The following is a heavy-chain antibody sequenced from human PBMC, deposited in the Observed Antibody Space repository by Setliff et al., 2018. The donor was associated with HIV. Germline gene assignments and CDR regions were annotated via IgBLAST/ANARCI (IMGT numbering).Heavy chain of an antibody. J-gene: IGHJ6*03. CDR3: ARGLTRGGYYYYFYMDV. Sequence: SETLSLTCTVSGDSISTYYWSWIRQPPGKGLEWIGYIYTSGSTNYNPSLKSRVTISKDTSKNHFSLKLTSVAAADTAVYYCARGLTRGGYYYYFYMDVWGKGTTVTVS. CDR1: GDSISTYY. D-gene: IGHD7-27*01. V-gene: IGHV4-4*08. CDR2: IYTSGST.